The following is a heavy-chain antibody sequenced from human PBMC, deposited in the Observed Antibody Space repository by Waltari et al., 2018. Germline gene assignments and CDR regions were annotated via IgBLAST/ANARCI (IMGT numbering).Heavy chain of an antibody. J-gene: IGHJ6*02. Sequence: QVHLVQSGAEVKKPGSSVKVSCKASAYTFTSYAMHWVRQAPGQRLEWMGWINAGNGNTKYSQKFQGRVTITRDTSASTAYMELSSLRSEDTAVYYCAKGGYSYYYYGMDVWGQGTTVTVSS. CDR1: AYTFTSYA. CDR3: AKGGYSYYYYGMDV. V-gene: IGHV1-3*01. CDR2: INAGNGNT. D-gene: IGHD4-4*01.